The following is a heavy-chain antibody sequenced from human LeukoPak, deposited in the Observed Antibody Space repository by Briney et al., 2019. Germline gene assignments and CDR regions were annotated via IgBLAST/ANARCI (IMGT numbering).Heavy chain of an antibody. V-gene: IGHV5-51*01. CDR2: IYPGDSDT. Sequence: GESLKTSCKGSGYSFTSYWIGWVRQMPGKGLEWMGIIYPGDSDTRYSPSFQGQVTISADKSISTAYLQWSSLKASDTAMYYCARQCSGGSCYASPYYFDYWGQGTLVTVSS. CDR1: GYSFTSYW. D-gene: IGHD2-15*01. CDR3: ARQCSGGSCYASPYYFDY. J-gene: IGHJ4*02.